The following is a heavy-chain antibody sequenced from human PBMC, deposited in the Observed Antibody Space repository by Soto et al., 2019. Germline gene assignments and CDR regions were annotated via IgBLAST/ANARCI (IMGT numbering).Heavy chain of an antibody. Sequence: PGGSLRLSCAASGFPFSDHAMHWVRQTPGKGLEWVSAITGRGDSTYYADSVKGRFTISRDNSKSTLYLQMMSLRAEDTAVYYCAKDLYVQPPSAWFDPWGQGTVVTVSS. CDR2: ITGRGDST. D-gene: IGHD3-10*02. CDR1: GFPFSDHA. V-gene: IGHV3-23*01. CDR3: AKDLYVQPPSAWFDP. J-gene: IGHJ5*02.